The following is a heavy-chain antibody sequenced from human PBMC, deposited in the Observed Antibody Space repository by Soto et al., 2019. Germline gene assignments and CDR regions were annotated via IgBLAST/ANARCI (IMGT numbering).Heavy chain of an antibody. J-gene: IGHJ5*02. CDR2: IYNSGST. Sequence: SETLSLTCTVSGGSINNYHWTWIRQPPGKGLEWIGYIYNSGSTNYNPSLKSRVTISLDTSKNQFSLKLSSVTAADTAVYYCARSNYARNWFDPWGQGTLVTVSS. D-gene: IGHD2-2*01. CDR1: GGSINNYH. V-gene: IGHV4-59*08. CDR3: ARSNYARNWFDP.